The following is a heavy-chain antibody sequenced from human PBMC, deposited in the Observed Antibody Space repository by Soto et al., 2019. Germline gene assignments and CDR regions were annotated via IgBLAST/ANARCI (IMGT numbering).Heavy chain of an antibody. Sequence: PGGSLRLSCAASGFTFSSYAMHWVRQAPGKGLEWVAVISYDGSNKYYADSVKGRFTISRDNSKNTLYLQMNSLRAEDTAVYYCARDYYDSTAFDYWGQGTLVTVSS. V-gene: IGHV3-30-3*01. D-gene: IGHD3-22*01. CDR2: ISYDGSNK. CDR3: ARDYYDSTAFDY. J-gene: IGHJ4*02. CDR1: GFTFSSYA.